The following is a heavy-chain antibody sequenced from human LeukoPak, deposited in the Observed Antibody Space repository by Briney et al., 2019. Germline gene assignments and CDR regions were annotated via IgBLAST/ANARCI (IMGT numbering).Heavy chain of an antibody. CDR2: IKQDGSEK. D-gene: IGHD2-2*01. CDR1: AFTFSSYW. CDR3: ARDQLGYCSSTSCYGVYHYYYGMDV. V-gene: IGHV3-7*01. Sequence: GGSLRLSCAASAFTFSSYWMSWVRQAPGKGLEWVANIKQDGSEKYYVDSVKGRFTISRDNAKNSLYLQMNSLRAEDTAVYYCARDQLGYCSSTSCYGVYHYYYGMDVWGQGTTVTVSS. J-gene: IGHJ6*02.